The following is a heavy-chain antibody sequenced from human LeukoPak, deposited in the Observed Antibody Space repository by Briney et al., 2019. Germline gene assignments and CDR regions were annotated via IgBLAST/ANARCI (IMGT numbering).Heavy chain of an antibody. CDR3: AKTHWGSSWPDY. Sequence: GGSLRLSCAASGFTFSSYAMSWFRQAPGKGLEWVSAISGSGGSTYYADSVKGRFTISRDNSKNTLYLQMNSLRAEDTAVYYCAKTHWGSSWPDYWGQGTLVTVSS. CDR1: GFTFSSYA. V-gene: IGHV3-23*01. J-gene: IGHJ4*02. CDR2: ISGSGGST. D-gene: IGHD6-13*01.